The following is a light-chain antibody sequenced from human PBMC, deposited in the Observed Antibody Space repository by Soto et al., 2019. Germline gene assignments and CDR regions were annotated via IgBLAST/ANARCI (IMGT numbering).Light chain of an antibody. CDR1: QSISSW. CDR3: QQYNTYPET. V-gene: IGKV1-5*01. Sequence: DIQMTQSPSTLSASLGDRVTITCRASQSISSWLAWYQQKPGKAPKLLIYDASSLEGGVPSRFSGSGSGTEFTLTIRSLQPDDFATYYCQQYNTYPETFGQGTKVDI. J-gene: IGKJ1*01. CDR2: DAS.